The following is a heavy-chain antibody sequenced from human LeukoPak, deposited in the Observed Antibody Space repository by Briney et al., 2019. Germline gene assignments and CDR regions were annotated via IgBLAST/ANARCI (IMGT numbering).Heavy chain of an antibody. V-gene: IGHV3-9*01. J-gene: IGHJ4*02. CDR2: ISWNSGSI. CDR3: AKDKEGEFDY. CDR1: GFTFDDYA. D-gene: IGHD3-10*01. Sequence: GRSLRLSCVASGFTFDDYAMHWVRQAPGKGLEWVSGISWNSGSIDYADSVKGRFTISRDNAKNSLYLQMNSLRAEDTALYYCAKDKEGEFDYWGQGTLVTVSS.